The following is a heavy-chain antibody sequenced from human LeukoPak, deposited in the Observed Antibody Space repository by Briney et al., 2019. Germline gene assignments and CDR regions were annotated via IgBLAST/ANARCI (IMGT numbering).Heavy chain of an antibody. V-gene: IGHV3-64*04. CDR3: ARDCSGGSYYGSDY. D-gene: IGHD2-15*01. CDR1: GFTFSSYA. J-gene: IGHJ4*02. Sequence: GGSLRLSCSASGFTFSSYAMHWVRQAPGKGLEYVSAISSNGGSTYYADSVKGRFTISRDNAKSSLFLQMNSLRAEDTAVYYCARDCSGGSYYGSDYWGQGTLVTVSS. CDR2: ISSNGGST.